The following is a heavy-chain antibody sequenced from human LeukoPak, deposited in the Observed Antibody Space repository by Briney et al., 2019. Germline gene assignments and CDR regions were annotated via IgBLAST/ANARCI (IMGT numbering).Heavy chain of an antibody. Sequence: PSETLSLTCAVYGGSFSGYYWSWIRQPPGKGLEWIGEINHSGSTNYNPSLKSRVTILVDTSKNQFSLKLSSVTAADTAVYYCARSMSKGGWGIAARKSYYYMDVWGKGTTVTVSS. D-gene: IGHD6-6*01. CDR1: GGSFSGYY. J-gene: IGHJ6*03. V-gene: IGHV4-34*01. CDR2: INHSGST. CDR3: ARSMSKGGWGIAARKSYYYMDV.